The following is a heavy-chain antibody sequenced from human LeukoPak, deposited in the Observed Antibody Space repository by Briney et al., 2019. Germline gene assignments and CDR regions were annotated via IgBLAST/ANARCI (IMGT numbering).Heavy chain of an antibody. Sequence: GGSLRLSCAASGFTLSSYEMHWVRQAPGKGLEWVSYINGGGSTIYYADSVKGRVTISRDNTKNSLSLQINILRVEDTAVDYCARDAHYYDSSGYFRAPFDYWGQGTLVTVSS. CDR2: INGGGSTI. V-gene: IGHV3-48*03. CDR1: GFTLSSYE. J-gene: IGHJ4*02. D-gene: IGHD3-22*01. CDR3: ARDAHYYDSSGYFRAPFDY.